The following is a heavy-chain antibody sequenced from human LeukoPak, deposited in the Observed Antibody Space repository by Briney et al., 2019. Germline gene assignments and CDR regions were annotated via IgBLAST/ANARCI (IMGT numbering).Heavy chain of an antibody. D-gene: IGHD3-10*01. J-gene: IGHJ4*01. CDR3: ARGRLGDNRSFDY. CDR1: GGSFSGYY. Sequence: PSETLSLTCAVYGGSFSGYYWSWIRQPPGKGLEWIGEINHSGSTNYNPSLKSRVTISVDTSKNQFSLKLSSVTAADTAVYYCARGRLGDNRSFDYWGHGTLVTVSS. V-gene: IGHV4-34*01. CDR2: INHSGST.